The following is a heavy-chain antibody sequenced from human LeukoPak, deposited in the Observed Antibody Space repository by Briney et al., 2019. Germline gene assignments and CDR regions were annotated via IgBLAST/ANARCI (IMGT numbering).Heavy chain of an antibody. D-gene: IGHD5-18*01. Sequence: SETLSLTCAVYGGSFSGYYWSWLRQPPGKGLEWIGEINHSGSTNYNPSLKSRVTISVDTSKNQFSLKLSSVTAADTAVYYCARTTWIQLWLRAFDIWGQGTMVTVSS. CDR2: INHSGST. V-gene: IGHV4-34*01. J-gene: IGHJ3*02. CDR3: ARTTWIQLWLRAFDI. CDR1: GGSFSGYY.